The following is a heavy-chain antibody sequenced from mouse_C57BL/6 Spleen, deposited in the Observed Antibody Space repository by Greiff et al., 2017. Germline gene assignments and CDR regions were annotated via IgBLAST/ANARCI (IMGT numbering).Heavy chain of an antibody. D-gene: IGHD1-1*01. V-gene: IGHV1-64*01. CDR3: ASDYYGSREVFAY. Sequence: QVQLQQPGAELVKPGASVKLSCKASGYTFTSYWMHWVKQRPGQGLEWIGMIHPNSGSTNYNEKFKSKATLTVDKSSSTAYMQLSSLTSEDSAVYYFASDYYGSREVFAYWGQGTLVTVSA. CDR1: GYTFTSYW. J-gene: IGHJ3*01. CDR2: IHPNSGST.